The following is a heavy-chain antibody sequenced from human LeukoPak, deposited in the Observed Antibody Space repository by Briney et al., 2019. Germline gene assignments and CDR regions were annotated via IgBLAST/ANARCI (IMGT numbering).Heavy chain of an antibody. D-gene: IGHD3-22*01. CDR3: ARGGVTYYYDSSGTTEAFDI. J-gene: IGHJ3*02. CDR2: INPSGGST. CDR1: GYTFTSYY. Sequence: ASVKVSCKASGYTFTSYYMHWVRQAPGQGLEWMGIINPSGGSTSYARKFQGRVTMTRDTSTSTVYMELSSLRSEDTAVYYCARGGVTYYYDSSGTTEAFDIWGQGTMVTVSS. V-gene: IGHV1-46*01.